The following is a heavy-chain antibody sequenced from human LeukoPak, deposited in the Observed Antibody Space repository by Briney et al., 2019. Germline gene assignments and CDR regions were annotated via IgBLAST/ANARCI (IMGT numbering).Heavy chain of an antibody. D-gene: IGHD6-19*01. V-gene: IGHV1-2*02. CDR3: ARGRSDWYVWFDP. CDR2: INPNSGGT. J-gene: IGHJ5*02. Sequence: ASVKVSCKASGYTFTDYFMHWVRQAPGQGLEWMGWINPNSGGTSYAQKFEGRVTMTRDTSISTAYMELSRLRSDDTALYYCARGRSDWYVWFDPWGQGTLVTVSS. CDR1: GYTFTDYF.